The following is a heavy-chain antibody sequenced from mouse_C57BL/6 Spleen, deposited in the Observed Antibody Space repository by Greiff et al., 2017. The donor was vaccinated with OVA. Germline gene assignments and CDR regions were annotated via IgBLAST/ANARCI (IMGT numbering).Heavy chain of an antibody. CDR1: GYTFTSYW. Sequence: VQLQQPGAELVRPGSSVKLSCKASGYTFTSYWLHWVKQRPIQGLEWIGNIDPSDSETHYNQKFKDKATLTVDKSSSTAYMQLSSLTSEDSAVYYCARDTTVVEGYFDVWGTGTTVTVSS. CDR3: ARDTTVVEGYFDV. CDR2: IDPSDSET. J-gene: IGHJ1*03. D-gene: IGHD1-1*01. V-gene: IGHV1-52*01.